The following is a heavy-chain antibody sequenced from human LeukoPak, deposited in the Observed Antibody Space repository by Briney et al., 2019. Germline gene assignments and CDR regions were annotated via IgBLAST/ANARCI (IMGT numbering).Heavy chain of an antibody. Sequence: SGGSLRLSCAASGFTFNKYDMHWVRQVTGESLEWVSGIGTSADTFYPDSVKGRFTISRDNAKNSIYLQMNSLRAGDTAVYYCARTRTTPGVRGLQMRYFDYWGQGTLVTVSS. CDR3: ARTRTTPGVRGLQMRYFDY. CDR2: IGTSADT. J-gene: IGHJ4*02. D-gene: IGHD3-10*01. V-gene: IGHV3-13*01. CDR1: GFTFNKYD.